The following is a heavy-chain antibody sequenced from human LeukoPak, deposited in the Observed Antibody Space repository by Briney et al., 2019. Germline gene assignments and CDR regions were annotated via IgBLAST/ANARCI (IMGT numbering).Heavy chain of an antibody. V-gene: IGHV5-51*01. D-gene: IGHD3-10*01. CDR3: ARERESGSSWFDP. CDR2: IYPANSDT. CDR1: GYTFTKYW. J-gene: IGHJ5*02. Sequence: GESLKISCKASGYTFTKYWIGWVRQMPRKGLEWMAIIYPANSDTRYSASFQGQVTISADASITTAYLQWSSLTASDTAMYYCARERESGSSWFDPWGQGTLVTVSS.